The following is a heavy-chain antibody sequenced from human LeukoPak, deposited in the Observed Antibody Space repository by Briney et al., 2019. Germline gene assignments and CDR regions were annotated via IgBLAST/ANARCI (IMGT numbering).Heavy chain of an antibody. Sequence: GGSLRLSCAASGFTFSKYGLSWVRQAPGKGLECVSAIDRGVGSTYYADSVKGRFTIPRDNSKNTLYLQMSNLRVDDTAVYYCAKKGQADDGGKPDWGQGTLVTVSS. CDR3: AKKGQADDGGKPD. CDR1: GFTFSKYG. CDR2: IDRGVGST. J-gene: IGHJ4*02. V-gene: IGHV3-23*01.